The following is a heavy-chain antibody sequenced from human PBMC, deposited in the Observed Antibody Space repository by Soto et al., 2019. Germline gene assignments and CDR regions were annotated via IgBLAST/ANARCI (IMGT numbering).Heavy chain of an antibody. CDR2: ISYDGSNK. D-gene: IGHD6-13*01. CDR3: ARVIAADYYGMDV. CDR1: GFTFSSYA. J-gene: IGHJ6*02. V-gene: IGHV3-30-3*01. Sequence: QVQLVESGGGVVQPGRSLRLSCAASGFTFSSYAMHWVRQAPGKGLEWVAVISYDGSNKYYADSVKGRFTISRDNSKNTLYQQMNSLRAEDTAVYYCARVIAADYYGMDVWGQGTTVTVSS.